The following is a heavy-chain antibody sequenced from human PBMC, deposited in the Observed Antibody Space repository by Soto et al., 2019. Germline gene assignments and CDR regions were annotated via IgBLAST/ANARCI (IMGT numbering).Heavy chain of an antibody. CDR1: CGSIRSLY. CDR3: AREDAARIERWFDA. CDR2: IYYPGST. V-gene: IGHV4-59*12. Sequence: PSETLSLTCSVSCGSIRSLYWSWIRQPPGKGLEWIGYIYYPGSTNYNPSLKSRVTMSVDTSNNQFSLKLTSVTAADTAVYFCAREDAARIERWFDAWGQGILVTVSS. J-gene: IGHJ5*02. D-gene: IGHD6-6*01.